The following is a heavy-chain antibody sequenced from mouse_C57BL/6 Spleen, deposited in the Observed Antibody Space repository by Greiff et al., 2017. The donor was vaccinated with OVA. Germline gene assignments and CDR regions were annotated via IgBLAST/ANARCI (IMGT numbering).Heavy chain of an antibody. CDR3: ARTYYSNYEYFDY. Sequence: LQPGTELVKPGASVKLSCKASGYTFTSYWMHWVKQRPGQGLEWIGNINPSNGGTNYNEKFKSKATLTVDKSSSTAYMQLSSLTSEDSAVYYCARTYYSNYEYFDYWGQGTTLTVSS. CDR2: INPSNGGT. V-gene: IGHV1-53*01. J-gene: IGHJ2*01. CDR1: GYTFTSYW. D-gene: IGHD2-5*01.